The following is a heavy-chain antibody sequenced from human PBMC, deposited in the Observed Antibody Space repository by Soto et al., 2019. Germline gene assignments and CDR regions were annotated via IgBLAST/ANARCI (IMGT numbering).Heavy chain of an antibody. Sequence: PGGSLRLCCAASGFTVSSYAVGWVRQATGKGLEWVSAISGSGGSTYYADSVKGRFTISRDSSKNTLYLQMNSLRAEDTAVYYCANVDSGSYSWAYYYYGMDVWGQGTTVTVSS. J-gene: IGHJ6*02. CDR2: ISGSGGST. V-gene: IGHV3-23*01. CDR1: GFTVSSYA. D-gene: IGHD1-26*01. CDR3: ANVDSGSYSWAYYYYGMDV.